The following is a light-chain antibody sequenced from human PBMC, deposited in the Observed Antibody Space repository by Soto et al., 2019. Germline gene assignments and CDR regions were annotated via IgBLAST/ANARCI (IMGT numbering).Light chain of an antibody. J-gene: IGKJ3*01. V-gene: IGKV1-33*01. CDR1: QDIGIN. CDR2: DAC. CDR3: QQYDNLPFT. Sequence: DIQMTQSPSSLSASVGDRVTITCQASQDIGINFNWYQQTPGRAPKLLTYDACNLETGVTSRFNGSVPGTHFPFTISTLQPQDIATDHCQQYDNLPFTFGPGTKVNI.